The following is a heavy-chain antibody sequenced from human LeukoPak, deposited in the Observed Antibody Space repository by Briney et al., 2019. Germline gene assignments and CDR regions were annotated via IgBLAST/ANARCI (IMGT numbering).Heavy chain of an antibody. CDR2: IYYSGST. V-gene: IGHV4-59*01. CDR1: GGSISSYY. Sequence: SETLSLTCTVSGGSISSYYWSLIRQPPGKGLEWIGYIYYSGSTNYNPSLKSRVTISVDTSKNRFSLKLSSVTAADTAVYYCARGFPYPAVDYWGQGTLVTVSS. J-gene: IGHJ4*02. CDR3: ARGFPYPAVDY. D-gene: IGHD6-25*01.